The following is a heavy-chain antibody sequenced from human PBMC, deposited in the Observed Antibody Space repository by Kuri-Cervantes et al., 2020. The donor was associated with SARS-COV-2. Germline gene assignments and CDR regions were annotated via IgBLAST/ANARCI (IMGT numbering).Heavy chain of an antibody. CDR1: GYSFTCYW. V-gene: IGHV5-51*01. CDR3: ARRDCSGGSCYPPQGWFDP. D-gene: IGHD2-15*01. CDR2: IYPGDSDT. J-gene: IGHJ5*02. Sequence: GESLKISCKGSGYSFTCYWIGWVRQMPGKGLEWMGIIYPGDSDTRYSPSFQGQVTISADKSISTAYLQWSSLKASDTAMYYCARRDCSGGSCYPPQGWFDPWGQGTLVTVSS.